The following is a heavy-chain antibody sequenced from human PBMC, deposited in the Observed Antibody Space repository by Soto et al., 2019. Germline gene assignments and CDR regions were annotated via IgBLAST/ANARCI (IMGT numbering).Heavy chain of an antibody. D-gene: IGHD3-10*01. CDR1: GGSISSGGYY. CDR2: IYYSGST. Sequence: PSETLSLTCTVSGGSISSGGYYWSWIRQHPGKGLEWIGYIYYSGSTYYNPSLKSRVTISVDTSKNQFSLKLSSVTAADTAVYYCARRSPKIPWFDPWGQGTLVTVSS. CDR3: ARRSPKIPWFDP. V-gene: IGHV4-31*03. J-gene: IGHJ5*02.